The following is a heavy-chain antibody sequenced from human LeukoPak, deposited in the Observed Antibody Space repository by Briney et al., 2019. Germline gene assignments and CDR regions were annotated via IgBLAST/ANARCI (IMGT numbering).Heavy chain of an antibody. CDR2: IKQDGSDK. V-gene: IGHV3-7*04. CDR3: TRGGGNFVN. D-gene: IGHD4-23*01. J-gene: IGHJ4*02. Sequence: PGGSLRLSCAASGFTFSDFWMSWVRQAPGEGLEWVANIKQDGSDKNYVDSVKGRFTISRDNAKKSLFLQMSSLRAEDTAVYYCTRGGGNFVNWGQGTPVTVSS. CDR1: GFTFSDFW.